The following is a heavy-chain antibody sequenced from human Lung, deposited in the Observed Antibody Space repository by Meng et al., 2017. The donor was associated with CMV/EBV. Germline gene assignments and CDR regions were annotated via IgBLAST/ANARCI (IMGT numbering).Heavy chain of an antibody. Sequence: SCAASGCTFSSYAMHWVRQAPGKRLEWVVVISYDGSNKYYADSVKGRFTISRDNSKNTLYLQMNSLKAEDTAVYYCATTMVRGVGAFDIWGQGTXVTVSS. D-gene: IGHD3-10*01. CDR1: GCTFSSYA. V-gene: IGHV3-30*04. CDR2: ISYDGSNK. CDR3: ATTMVRGVGAFDI. J-gene: IGHJ3*02.